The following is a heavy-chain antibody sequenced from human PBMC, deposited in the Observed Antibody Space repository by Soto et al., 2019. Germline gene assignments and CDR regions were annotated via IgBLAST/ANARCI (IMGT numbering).Heavy chain of an antibody. D-gene: IGHD6-13*01. CDR3: AKGVAAAGTNYYYYYGMDV. V-gene: IGHV3-30*18. Sequence: GGSLRLSCAASGFTFSSYGMHWIRQAPGKGLEWVAVISYDGSNKYYADSVKGRFTISRDNSKNTLYLQMNSLRAEDTAVYYCAKGVAAAGTNYYYYYGMDVWGQGTTVTVYS. J-gene: IGHJ6*02. CDR1: GFTFSSYG. CDR2: ISYDGSNK.